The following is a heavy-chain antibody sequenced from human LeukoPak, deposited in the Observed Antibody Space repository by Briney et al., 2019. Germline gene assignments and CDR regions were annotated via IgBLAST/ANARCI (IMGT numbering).Heavy chain of an antibody. Sequence: PGGSLRLSCTAFGLTFSTSGFNWVRQAPGKGLEWVASIGPTGSDRCHADSIKGRFTISRDNANNFLYLQMNSLRAEDTAVYYCATETNGRHYDYWGQGTLLTVSS. V-gene: IGHV3-21*06. CDR1: GLTFSTSG. J-gene: IGHJ4*02. CDR2: IGPTGSDR. D-gene: IGHD1-14*01. CDR3: ATETNGRHYDY.